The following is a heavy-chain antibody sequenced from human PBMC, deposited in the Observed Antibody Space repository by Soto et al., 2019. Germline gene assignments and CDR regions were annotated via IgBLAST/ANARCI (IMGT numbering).Heavy chain of an antibody. V-gene: IGHV1-2*02. CDR2: INPTNGAT. Sequence: QVQLVQSGAEVKKSGASVKVSCKASGYTFTGHYMHWVRQAPGQGLEWMGWINPTNGATNYAQKFQVRFTMTRDTSISTAYVAVSGLRSDDTAVYYCARVSEGAGTYPLDYLGQGALVTVS. D-gene: IGHD6-13*01. J-gene: IGHJ4*02. CDR3: ARVSEGAGTYPLDY. CDR1: GYTFTGHY.